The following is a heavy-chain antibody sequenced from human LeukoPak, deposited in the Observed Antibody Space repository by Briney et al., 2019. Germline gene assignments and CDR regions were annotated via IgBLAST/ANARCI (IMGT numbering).Heavy chain of an antibody. J-gene: IGHJ4*02. V-gene: IGHV1-2*04. Sequence: GASVKVSCQASGYTFTDYYMHWVRQAPGQGLEWMGWINPNSGGTNYAQKFQGWVTMTRDTSISTAYMELSRLRSDDTAVYYCAREMTTVTTKYFDYWGQGTLVTVSS. CDR1: GYTFTDYY. CDR2: INPNSGGT. CDR3: AREMTTVTTKYFDY. D-gene: IGHD4-17*01.